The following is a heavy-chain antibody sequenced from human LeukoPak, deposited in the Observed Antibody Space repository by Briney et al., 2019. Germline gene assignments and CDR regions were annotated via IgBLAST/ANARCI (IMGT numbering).Heavy chain of an antibody. CDR1: GYSISSGYY. Sequence: SETLSLTCTVSGYSISSGYYWSWIRQPPGKGLEWIGYIYYSGSTNYNPSLKSRVTISVDTSKNQFSLKLSSVTAADTAVYYCARGIVGADFFDYWGQGTLVTVSS. CDR3: ARGIVGADFFDY. CDR2: IYYSGST. V-gene: IGHV4-61*01. D-gene: IGHD1-26*01. J-gene: IGHJ4*02.